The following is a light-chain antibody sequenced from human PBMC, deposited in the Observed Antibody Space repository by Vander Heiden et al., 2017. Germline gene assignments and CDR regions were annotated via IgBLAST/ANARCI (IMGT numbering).Light chain of an antibody. CDR1: QDVRSW. V-gene: IGKV1-12*01. CDR2: AAS. CDR3: QQTNTFPNA. Sequence: DIQLTQSPSSVSASVGDRVTITCRASQDVRSWLAWFQQKPGKAPNLLIYAASNLQSGVPSRFSGSGSGTEFTLTISSLQPEDFATYYCQQTNTFPNAFGQGTRLEIK. J-gene: IGKJ5*01.